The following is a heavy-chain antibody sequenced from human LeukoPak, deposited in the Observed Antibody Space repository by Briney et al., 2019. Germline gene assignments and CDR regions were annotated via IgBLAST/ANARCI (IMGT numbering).Heavy chain of an antibody. CDR2: ISSSSGYI. D-gene: IGHD2-2*02. CDR1: GFTFRTYS. V-gene: IGHV3-21*01. Sequence: GGSLRLSCGASGFTFRTYSMNWVRQAPGKGLKWVSSISSSSGYIYYADSVKGRFTISRDSAKNSLYLQMNSLRAEDTAVYYCARDPFYCSSTSCYIDYWGQGTLVTVSS. J-gene: IGHJ4*02. CDR3: ARDPFYCSSTSCYIDY.